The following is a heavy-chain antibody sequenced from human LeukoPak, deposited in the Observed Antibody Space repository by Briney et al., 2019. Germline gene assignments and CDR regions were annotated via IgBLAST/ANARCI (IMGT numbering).Heavy chain of an antibody. J-gene: IGHJ4*02. Sequence: GGSLRLSCVASGYTFSSFSINWVRQAPGKGLEWVSVIYSGGSTYYADSVKGRFTISRDNSKNTLYLQMNSLRAEDTAVYYCARVTRDGYKDYWGQGTLVTVSS. CDR2: IYSGGST. D-gene: IGHD5-24*01. V-gene: IGHV3-53*01. CDR1: GYTFSSFS. CDR3: ARVTRDGYKDY.